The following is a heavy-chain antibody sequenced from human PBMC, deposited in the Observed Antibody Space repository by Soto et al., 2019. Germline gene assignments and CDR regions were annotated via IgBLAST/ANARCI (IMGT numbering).Heavy chain of an antibody. CDR1: GGTFSSYA. D-gene: IGHD3-10*01. V-gene: IGHV1-69*06. J-gene: IGHJ5*02. Sequence: QVQLVQSGAQVKKPGSSVKVSCKASGGTFSSYAISWVRQAPGQGLEWMGGIIPIFGTANYAQKFQGRVTITADKSTSTAYMELSSLRSEDTALYYCARDSGSVAFGESMHYGWFDPWGQGTLVTVSS. CDR3: ARDSGSVAFGESMHYGWFDP. CDR2: IIPIFGTA.